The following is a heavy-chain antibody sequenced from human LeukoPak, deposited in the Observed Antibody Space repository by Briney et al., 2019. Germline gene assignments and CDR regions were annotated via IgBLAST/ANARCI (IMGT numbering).Heavy chain of an antibody. V-gene: IGHV1-69*06. J-gene: IGHJ4*02. CDR1: GYTFTSYY. D-gene: IGHD1-26*01. CDR2: IIPIFGTA. CDR3: ARVSPSGRYRQFDY. Sequence: SVKVSCKASGYTFTSYYMHWVRQAPGQGLEWMVGIIPIFGTANYAQKFQGRVTITADKSTSTAYMELSSLRSEDSAVYYCARVSPSGRYRQFDYWGQGTLVTVSS.